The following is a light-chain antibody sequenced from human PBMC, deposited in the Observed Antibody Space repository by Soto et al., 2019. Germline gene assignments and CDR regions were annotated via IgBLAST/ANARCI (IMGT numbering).Light chain of an antibody. CDR1: QSVSSSY. Sequence: EIVLTQSPGALSLSPGERATLSCRASQSVSSSYLAWYQQKPGQAPRLLISGASGRATGIPVRFSGSGSATDFTLTISRLEPEDFAVYFCQQSGSSPLTFGGGTKVDI. V-gene: IGKV3-20*01. J-gene: IGKJ4*01. CDR2: GAS. CDR3: QQSGSSPLT.